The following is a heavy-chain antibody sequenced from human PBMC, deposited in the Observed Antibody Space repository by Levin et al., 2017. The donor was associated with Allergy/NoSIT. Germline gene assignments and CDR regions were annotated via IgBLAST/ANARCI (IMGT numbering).Heavy chain of an antibody. V-gene: IGHV3-13*01. Sequence: PGGSLRLSCAASGFTFSSYDMHWVRQATGKGLEWVSAIGTAGDTYYPGSVKGRFTISRENAKNSLYLQMNSLRAGDTAVYYCARALALWDAFDIWGQGTMVTVSS. CDR2: IGTAGDT. CDR1: GFTFSSYD. D-gene: IGHD3-3*02. J-gene: IGHJ3*02. CDR3: ARALALWDAFDI.